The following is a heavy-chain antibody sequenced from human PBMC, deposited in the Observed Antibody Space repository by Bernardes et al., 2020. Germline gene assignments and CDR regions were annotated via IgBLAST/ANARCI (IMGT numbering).Heavy chain of an antibody. D-gene: IGHD6-19*01. J-gene: IGHJ5*02. CDR3: ARHVEWLVRS. Sequence: SETLSLTCTVSGGSISSYHWSWIRQPPGKGLEWIGYIYYSGSTYYNPSLKSRVTISVDTSKNQFSLKLSSVTAADTAVYYCARHVEWLVRSWGQGTLVTVSS. CDR1: GGSISSYH. V-gene: IGHV4-59*04. CDR2: IYYSGST.